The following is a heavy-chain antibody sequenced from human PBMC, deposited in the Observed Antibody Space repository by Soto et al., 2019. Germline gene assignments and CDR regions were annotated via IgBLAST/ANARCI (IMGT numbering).Heavy chain of an antibody. V-gene: IGHV4-4*02. D-gene: IGHD3-3*01. J-gene: IGHJ5*02. CDR1: VVSITHNNW. Sequence: SETLSLTCAVSVVSITHNNWWSWVRQPPGKGLEWIGEIFHTGSSNYNPSLKSRVTISMDKSKNQFSLKLTSVTAADTAMYYCARADFWRGHAGWFHPWGQATLVTVSS. CDR2: IFHTGSS. CDR3: ARADFWRGHAGWFHP.